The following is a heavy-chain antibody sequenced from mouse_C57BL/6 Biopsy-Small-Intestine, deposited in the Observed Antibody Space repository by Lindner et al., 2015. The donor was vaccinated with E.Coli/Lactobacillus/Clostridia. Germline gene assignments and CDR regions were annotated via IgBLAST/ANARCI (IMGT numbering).Heavy chain of an antibody. J-gene: IGHJ4*01. CDR1: FLITNYA. CDR3: ARKGTYYSYDVGYYYAMDY. Sequence: VQLQEVWTWPGGALTEPVHHLHSLWFLITNYAVHWVRPVSRKGLEWLGVIWSDGSTDYNAAFISRLSISKDNSKSQVFFKMNSLQADDTAIYYCARKGTYYSYDVGYYYAMDYWGQGTSVTVSS. V-gene: IGHV2-4-1*01. D-gene: IGHD2-12*01. CDR2: IWSDGST.